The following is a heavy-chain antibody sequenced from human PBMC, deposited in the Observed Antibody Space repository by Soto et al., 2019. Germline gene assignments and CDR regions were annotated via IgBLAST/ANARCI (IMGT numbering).Heavy chain of an antibody. CDR1: GFTFSSYA. CDR3: AIGQSPRHYDLFDY. J-gene: IGHJ4*02. Sequence: PGGSLRLSCAASGFTFSSYAMSWVRQAPGKGLEWVSAISGSGGSTYYADSVKGRFTISRDNSKNTLYLQMNILRAEDTAVYYCAIGQSPRHYDLFDYSGQGTQVTVSS. D-gene: IGHD3-22*01. CDR2: ISGSGGST. V-gene: IGHV3-23*01.